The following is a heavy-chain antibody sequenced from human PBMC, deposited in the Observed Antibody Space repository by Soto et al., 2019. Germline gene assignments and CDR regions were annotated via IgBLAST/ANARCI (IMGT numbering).Heavy chain of an antibody. CDR1: GFTFSSYA. CDR3: AAFGERNPAFDY. V-gene: IGHV3-23*01. CDR2: ISGSGGST. J-gene: IGHJ4*02. Sequence: EVQLMESGGGLVQPGGSLRLSCAASGFTFSSYAMSWVRQAPGKGLEWVSAISGSGGSTYYADSVKGRFTISRDNSKNTLYLQMNSLRAEDTAVYYCAAFGERNPAFDYWGQGTLVTVSS. D-gene: IGHD3-10*01.